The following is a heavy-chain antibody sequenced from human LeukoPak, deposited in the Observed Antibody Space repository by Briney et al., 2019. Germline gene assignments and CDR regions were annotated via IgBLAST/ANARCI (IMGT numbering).Heavy chain of an antibody. CDR1: GFSLSTGGVG. Sequence: SGPTLVNPTQTLTLTCTFSGFSLSTGGVGVGWIRQPPGKALEWLALIYWDDDKRYSPSLRSRLTITKDTSKNQVVLTMTNMDPVDTATYYCARRLGYTYGRGYWYFDLWGRGNLVTVSS. CDR2: IYWDDDK. V-gene: IGHV2-5*02. CDR3: ARRLGYTYGRGYWYFDL. J-gene: IGHJ2*01. D-gene: IGHD5-18*01.